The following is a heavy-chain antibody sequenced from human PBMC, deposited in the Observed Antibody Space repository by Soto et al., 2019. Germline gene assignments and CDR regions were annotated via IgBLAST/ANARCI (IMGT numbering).Heavy chain of an antibody. D-gene: IGHD3-10*01. V-gene: IGHV3-30-3*01. CDR3: ARDRGLF. CDR1: GFTFSSYA. Sequence: QVQLVESGGGVVQPGRSLRLSCAASGFTFSSYAMHWVRQAPGKGLEWVAVISYDGSNKYYADSVKGRFTISRDNSKNTLYLQMNSLGAGDTAVYYCARDRGLFWGQGTLVTVSS. J-gene: IGHJ4*02. CDR2: ISYDGSNK.